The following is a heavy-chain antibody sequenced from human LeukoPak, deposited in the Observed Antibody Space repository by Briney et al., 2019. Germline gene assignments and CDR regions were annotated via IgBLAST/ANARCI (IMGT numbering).Heavy chain of an antibody. D-gene: IGHD3-22*01. J-gene: IGHJ4*02. CDR3: ARYTDSSGYFDF. CDR2: IYYSGST. CDR1: GGSISSGGYY. Sequence: PSETLSLTCTVSGGSISSGGYYWSWIRQHPGKGLEWIGYIYYSGSTYYNSSLKGRVTLSVDTSKNQFSLKLSSVTAADTAVYYCARYTDSSGYFDFWGQGTLVTVSS. V-gene: IGHV4-31*03.